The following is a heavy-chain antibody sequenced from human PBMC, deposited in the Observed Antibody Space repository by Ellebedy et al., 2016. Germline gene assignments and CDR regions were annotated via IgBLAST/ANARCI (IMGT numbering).Heavy chain of an antibody. CDR1: GGSISSGDYY. D-gene: IGHD2-15*01. Sequence: SETLSLXXTVSGGSISSGDYYWSWIRQPPGKGLEWIGYIYYSGSTYYNPSLKSRVTISVDTSKNQFSLKLSSVTAADTAVYYCARTPSHGYYYYYMDVWGKGTTVTVSS. CDR3: ARTPSHGYYYYYMDV. J-gene: IGHJ6*03. CDR2: IYYSGST. V-gene: IGHV4-30-4*01.